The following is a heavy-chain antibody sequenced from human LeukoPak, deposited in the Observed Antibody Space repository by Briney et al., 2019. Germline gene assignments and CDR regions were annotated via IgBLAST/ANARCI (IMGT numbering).Heavy chain of an antibody. CDR2: INPSGGST. V-gene: IGHV1-46*01. CDR3: ARAAVPNDYGDYDNWFDP. CDR1: GYTFTSYY. J-gene: IGHJ5*02. Sequence: ASVKVSCKASGYTFTSYYMHWVRQAPGQGLEWMGIINPSGGSTSYARKFQGRVTMTRDTSTSTVYMELSSLRSEDTAVYYCARAAVPNDYGDYDNWFDPWGQGTLVTVSS. D-gene: IGHD4-17*01.